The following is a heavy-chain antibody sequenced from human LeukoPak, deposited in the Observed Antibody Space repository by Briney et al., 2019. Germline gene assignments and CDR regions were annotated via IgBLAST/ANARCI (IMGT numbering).Heavy chain of an antibody. CDR2: THYSGST. CDR1: GGSISSSSYY. Sequence: SETLSLTCTVSGGSISSSSYYWGWIRQPPGKGLEWIGSTHYSGSTHYNSSLKSRVTISLNTSKNQFSLKLSSVTAADTAVYYCARHDYSSLFPFDYWGQGTLVTVSS. D-gene: IGHD4-11*01. CDR3: ARHDYSSLFPFDY. V-gene: IGHV4-39*01. J-gene: IGHJ4*02.